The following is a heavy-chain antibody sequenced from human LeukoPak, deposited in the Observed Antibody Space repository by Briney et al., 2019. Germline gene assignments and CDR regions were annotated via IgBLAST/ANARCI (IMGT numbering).Heavy chain of an antibody. CDR3: AKWPEGAMDYFDY. Sequence: GGSLRLSCAASGFIFSSYAMTWARQAPVKGLEWVSAISADGTRTYYADSVKGRFTISRDNSKNTLYLEMSSLRVEDTAIYYCAKWPEGAMDYFDYWGQGTLVTVSS. CDR2: ISADGTRT. V-gene: IGHV3-23*01. J-gene: IGHJ4*02. D-gene: IGHD3-16*01. CDR1: GFIFSSYA.